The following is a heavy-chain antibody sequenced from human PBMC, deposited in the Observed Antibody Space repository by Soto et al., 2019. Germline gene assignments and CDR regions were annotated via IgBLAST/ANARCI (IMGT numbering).Heavy chain of an antibody. V-gene: IGHV1-46*01. J-gene: IGHJ6*02. CDR3: AREGLVLVPTTVNSDYYYYAMDV. D-gene: IGHD2-2*01. CDR2: IRPSGGST. CDR1: GYTFTSYY. Sequence: GASVKVSCKASGYTFTSYYMHWVRQAPGQGLEWMGIIRPSGGSTTYAQKFQGRVTITADESTNTAYMELSSLRSEDTAVYYCAREGLVLVPTTVNSDYYYYAMDVWGQGTTVTVSS.